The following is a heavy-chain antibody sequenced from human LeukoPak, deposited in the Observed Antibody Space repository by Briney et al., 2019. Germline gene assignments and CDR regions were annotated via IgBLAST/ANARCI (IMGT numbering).Heavy chain of an antibody. CDR3: AKDTGYSSSYLPDY. Sequence: GGSLRLSCTGSGFIFSRYAVSWVRQAPGKGLEWVSAISKNTVDTYYADSVKGRLTISRDSSKNTVYLQMNSLRAEDTAVYYCAKDTGYSSSYLPDYWGQGTLVTVSS. D-gene: IGHD6-13*01. J-gene: IGHJ4*02. CDR2: ISKNTVDT. CDR1: GFIFSRYA. V-gene: IGHV3-23*01.